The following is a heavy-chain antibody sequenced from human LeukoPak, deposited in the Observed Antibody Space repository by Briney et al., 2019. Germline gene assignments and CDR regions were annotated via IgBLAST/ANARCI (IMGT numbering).Heavy chain of an antibody. CDR1: GFTFGSYW. CDR2: IDTDGGST. D-gene: IGHD2-2*02. Sequence: EGSLRLSCAASGFTFGSYWMHWVRQAPGKGLVWVSRIDTDGGSTTYADSVKGRFTISRDNAKNTLYLQMNSLRAEDTAVYYCGRGFSIVPAGIPDYWGLGTLVTVSS. V-gene: IGHV3-74*01. J-gene: IGHJ4*02. CDR3: GRGFSIVPAGIPDY.